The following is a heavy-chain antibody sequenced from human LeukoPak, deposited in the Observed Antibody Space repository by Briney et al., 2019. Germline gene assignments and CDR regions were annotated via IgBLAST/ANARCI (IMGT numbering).Heavy chain of an antibody. CDR3: ARFYYDSSGYHITAPEY. J-gene: IGHJ4*02. Sequence: ASVKVSCKASGYTFTSYDINWVRQATGQGLEWMGWMNPNSGNTGYAQKFKGRGTMTRNTSISTTYMELSSLISEDTTVYYCARFYYDSSGYHITAPEYWGQGTLVTVSS. CDR1: GYTFTSYD. V-gene: IGHV1-8*01. D-gene: IGHD3-22*01. CDR2: MNPNSGNT.